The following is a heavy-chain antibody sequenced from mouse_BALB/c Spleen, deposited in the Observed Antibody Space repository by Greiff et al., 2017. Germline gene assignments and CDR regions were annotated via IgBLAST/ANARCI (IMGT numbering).Heavy chain of an antibody. V-gene: IGHV2-2*02. CDR2: IWSGGST. CDR3: AKRGNFDDGYYAMDY. J-gene: IGHJ4*01. D-gene: IGHD2-3*01. Sequence: VQLQESGPGLVQPSQSLSITCTVSGFSLTSYGVHWVRQSPGKGLEWLGVIWSGGSTDYNAAFISRLSISKDNSKSQVFFKMNRLQANDTAIYYCAKRGNFDDGYYAMDYWGQGTSVTVSS. CDR1: GFSLTSYG.